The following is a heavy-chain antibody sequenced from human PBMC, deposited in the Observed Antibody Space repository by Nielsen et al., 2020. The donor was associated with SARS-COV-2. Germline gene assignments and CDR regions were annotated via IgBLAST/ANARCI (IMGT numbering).Heavy chain of an antibody. CDR2: IKQDGSEK. CDR3: ARAYDYVWGSFDAFDI. V-gene: IGHV3-7*04. J-gene: IGHJ3*02. D-gene: IGHD3-16*01. Sequence: GGSLRLSCAASGFTFSSYSMSWVRQAPGKGLEWVANIKQDGSEKYYVDSVKSRFTISRDNAKNSLYLQMNSLRAEDTAVYYCARAYDYVWGSFDAFDIWGQGTMVTVSS. CDR1: GFTFSSYS.